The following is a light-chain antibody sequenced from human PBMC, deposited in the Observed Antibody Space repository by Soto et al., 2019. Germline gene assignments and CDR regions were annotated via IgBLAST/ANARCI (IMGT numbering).Light chain of an antibody. CDR1: QTVNSDY. J-gene: IGKJ4*01. Sequence: EIVLTQSPGTLSLSPGQRATLSCRASQTVNSDYVAWYQQKPAQAPRLLISGASKRATGISDRFSGSGSGTDFTLTISRLEPEDFAMYYCQQYGGSPMVTFGGGTKVEIK. V-gene: IGKV3-20*01. CDR3: QQYGGSPMVT. CDR2: GAS.